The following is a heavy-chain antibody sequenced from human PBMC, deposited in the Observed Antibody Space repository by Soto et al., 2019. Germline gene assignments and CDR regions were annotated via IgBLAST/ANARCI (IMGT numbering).Heavy chain of an antibody. J-gene: IGHJ6*02. Sequence: PSETLSLTCAVYGGSFSGYYWSWIRQPPGKGLEWIGEINHSGSTNYNPSLKSRVTISVDTSKNQFSLKLSSVTAADTAVYYCASGLGGSSYYYYYGMDVWGQGTTVTVYS. D-gene: IGHD1-26*01. CDR3: ASGLGGSSYYYYYGMDV. V-gene: IGHV4-34*01. CDR1: GGSFSGYY. CDR2: INHSGST.